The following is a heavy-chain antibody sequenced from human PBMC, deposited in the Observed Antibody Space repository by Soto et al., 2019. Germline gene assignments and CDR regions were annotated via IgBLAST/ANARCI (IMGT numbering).Heavy chain of an antibody. CDR3: ARERDYYGSGSYYIGYDP. V-gene: IGHV4-31*03. CDR1: GGSISSGGYY. Sequence: SETLSLTCTVSGGSISSGGYYWSWIRQHPGKGLEWIGYIYYSGSTYYNPSLKSRVTISVDTSKNQFSLKLSSVTAADTAVYYCARERDYYGSGSYYIGYDPWGQGTLVTSPQ. J-gene: IGHJ5*02. CDR2: IYYSGST. D-gene: IGHD3-10*01.